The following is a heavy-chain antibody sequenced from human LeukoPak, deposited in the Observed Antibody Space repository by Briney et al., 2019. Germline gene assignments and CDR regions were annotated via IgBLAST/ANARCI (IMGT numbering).Heavy chain of an antibody. CDR2: IRFDGSEI. CDR1: GFTSFSGHW. CDR3: ATRNNFEY. V-gene: IGHV3-7*01. Sequence: AGGSLRLSCTVSGFTSFSGHWMNWVRQAPGKGLEWVANIRFDGSEIGYGDSVEGRFIISRDNSKNSLYLQMNSLRAEDTAVYYCATRNNFEYWGQGTLVTVSS. J-gene: IGHJ4*02.